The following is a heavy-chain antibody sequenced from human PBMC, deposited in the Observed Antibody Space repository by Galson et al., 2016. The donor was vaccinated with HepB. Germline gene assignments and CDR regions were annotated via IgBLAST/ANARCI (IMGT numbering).Heavy chain of an antibody. V-gene: IGHV3-30-3*01. D-gene: IGHD2-2*01. J-gene: IGHJ5*02. Sequence: SLRLSCAASGFTFGNYAMHWVRQAPGKGLEWMAVISHDGSNKYHADSVKGRITISRDNSKNTLYLQMNSLKTEDTAVYYCTTGHRYHDHWGQGTLVTVSS. CDR2: ISHDGSNK. CDR3: TTGHRYHDH. CDR1: GFTFGNYA.